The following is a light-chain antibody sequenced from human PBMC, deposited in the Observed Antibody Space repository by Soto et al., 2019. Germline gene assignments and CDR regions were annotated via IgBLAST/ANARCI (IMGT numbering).Light chain of an antibody. J-gene: IGKJ2*01. CDR2: GAS. Sequence: ETVLTQSPGSLSLSPGERATLSCRASQSVSRNYLAWYQQKPGQAPMLLIYGASSRGTGIPAGFSGGGSGTDFTLTISRLKPEDSAVYYCQQYGSSPPRTFGQGTRLEIK. CDR1: QSVSRNY. CDR3: QQYGSSPPRT. V-gene: IGKV3-20*01.